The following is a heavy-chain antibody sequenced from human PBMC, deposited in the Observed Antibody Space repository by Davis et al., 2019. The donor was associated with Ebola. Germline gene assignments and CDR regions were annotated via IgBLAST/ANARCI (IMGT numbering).Heavy chain of an antibody. D-gene: IGHD6-6*01. V-gene: IGHV1-2*02. CDR3: ASGYSSSRGYFQH. CDR1: GYTFTGYY. Sequence: ASVKVSCKASGYTFTGYYIHWVRQAPGQGLEWMGWINPNSGGTNYAQKFQGRVTMTRDTSISTAYMELSRLRSDDTAVYYCASGYSSSRGYFQHWGQGTLVTVSS. J-gene: IGHJ1*01. CDR2: INPNSGGT.